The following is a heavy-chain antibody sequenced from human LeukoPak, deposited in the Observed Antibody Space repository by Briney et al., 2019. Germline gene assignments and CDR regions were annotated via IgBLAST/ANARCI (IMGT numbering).Heavy chain of an antibody. Sequence: GGSLRLSCAASGFTFSSYWMSWVRQAPGKGLEWVANIKQDGSEKYYVDSVKGRFTISRDNAKNSLYLQMNSLRAEDTAVYYCARVAAVAGFDWFDPWGQGTLVTVSS. D-gene: IGHD6-19*01. J-gene: IGHJ5*02. CDR1: GFTFSSYW. CDR3: ARVAAVAGFDWFDP. CDR2: IKQDGSEK. V-gene: IGHV3-7*01.